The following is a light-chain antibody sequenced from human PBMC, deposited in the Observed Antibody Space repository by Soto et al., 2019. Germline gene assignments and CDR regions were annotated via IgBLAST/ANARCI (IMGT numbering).Light chain of an antibody. CDR2: GAS. CDR3: QQFGSSPYT. V-gene: IGKV3-20*01. J-gene: IGKJ2*01. Sequence: EILLTQSPATLPLSPGERATLSCRASQSLTSSYLAWYQQKPGQAPRLLIYGASSRATGIPDSFSGSASGTDFTLTISRLEPEDVAVYYCQQFGSSPYTFGQGTKVESK. CDR1: QSLTSSY.